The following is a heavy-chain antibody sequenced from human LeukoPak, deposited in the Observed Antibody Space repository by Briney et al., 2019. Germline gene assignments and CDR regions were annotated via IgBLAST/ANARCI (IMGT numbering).Heavy chain of an antibody. CDR1: GFTFSSYA. D-gene: IGHD6-13*01. CDR2: IGGSGGST. Sequence: GGSLRLSCAASGFTFSSYAMSWVRQAPGKGLEWVSAIGGSGGSTYYADSVKGRFTISRDNSKNTLYLQMNSLRAEDTAVYYCAKSSSSWYRFDYWSQGTLVTVSS. V-gene: IGHV3-23*01. CDR3: AKSSSSWYRFDY. J-gene: IGHJ4*02.